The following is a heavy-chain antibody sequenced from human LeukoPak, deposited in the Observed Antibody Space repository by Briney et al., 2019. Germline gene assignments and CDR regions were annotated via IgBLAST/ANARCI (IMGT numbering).Heavy chain of an antibody. CDR3: ATDFRDYYDSSGYYQL. CDR2: ISSSGSTI. Sequence: PGGSLRLSCAASGFTVSSNYMSWVRQAPGKGLEWVSYISSSGSTIYYADSVKGRFTISRDNAKNSLYLQMNSLRAEDTAVYYCATDFRDYYDSSGYYQLWGQGTLVTVSS. J-gene: IGHJ4*02. D-gene: IGHD3-22*01. V-gene: IGHV3-11*04. CDR1: GFTVSSNY.